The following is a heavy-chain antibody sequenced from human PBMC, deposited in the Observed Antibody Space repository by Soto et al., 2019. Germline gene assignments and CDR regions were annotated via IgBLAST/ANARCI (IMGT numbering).Heavy chain of an antibody. J-gene: IGHJ6*03. CDR2: MNPNSGNT. CDR1: GYTFTSYD. V-gene: IGHV1-8*01. D-gene: IGHD3-3*01. Sequence: ASVKVSCKASGYTFTSYDINWVRQATGQGLEWMGWMNPNSGNTGYAQKFQGRVTMTRNTSISTAYMELSSLRSEDTAVYYCARRILEEKIPMFDYYYYYYMDVWGKGTTVTVSS. CDR3: ARRILEEKIPMFDYYYYYYMDV.